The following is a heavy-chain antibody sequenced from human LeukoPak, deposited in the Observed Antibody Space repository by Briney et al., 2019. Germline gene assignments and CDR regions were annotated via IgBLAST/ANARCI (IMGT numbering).Heavy chain of an antibody. J-gene: IGHJ4*02. V-gene: IGHV4-59*13. Sequence: SETLSLTCSVSGGSISNYYWSWIRQPPGKGLEWIGYIFTSGNTNYNPSLKSRVHISVDTSKNQFSLRLTSVTAADTALYYCARDQDSSGYYLHYWGQGTLVTVSS. CDR2: IFTSGNT. D-gene: IGHD3-22*01. CDR3: ARDQDSSGYYLHY. CDR1: GGSISNYY.